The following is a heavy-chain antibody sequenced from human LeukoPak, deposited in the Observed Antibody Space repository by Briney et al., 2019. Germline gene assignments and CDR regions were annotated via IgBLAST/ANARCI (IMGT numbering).Heavy chain of an antibody. CDR2: IIPILGIA. CDR3: ARGTYSRVYFDY. CDR1: GYTFTSYG. Sequence: SVKVSCKASGYTFTSYGISWVRQAPGQGLEWMGRIIPILGIANYAQKFQGRVTITADKSTSTAYMELSSLRSEDTAVYYCARGTYSRVYFDYWGQGTLDTVSS. V-gene: IGHV1-69*04. J-gene: IGHJ4*02. D-gene: IGHD2-15*01.